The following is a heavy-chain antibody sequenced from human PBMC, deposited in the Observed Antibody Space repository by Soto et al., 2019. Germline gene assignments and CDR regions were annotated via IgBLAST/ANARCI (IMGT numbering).Heavy chain of an antibody. D-gene: IGHD3-3*01. CDR1: GFTFSSYV. CDR3: AITTTHYYYYGMDV. V-gene: IGHV3-23*01. Sequence: GGSLRLSCAASGFTFSSYVMSCVRQAPGKGLEWVSAISGSGGTTYYADSVKGRFTISGDNSKNTLYLQMNSLRAEDTAVYYCAITTTHYYYYGMDVWGQGTTVTVSS. CDR2: ISGSGGTT. J-gene: IGHJ6*02.